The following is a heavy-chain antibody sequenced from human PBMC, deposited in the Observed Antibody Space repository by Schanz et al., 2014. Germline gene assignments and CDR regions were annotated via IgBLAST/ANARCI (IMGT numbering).Heavy chain of an antibody. CDR1: GFTVSNNL. J-gene: IGHJ4*02. V-gene: IGHV3-66*01. CDR3: VPMSIAAH. CDR2: IYSGGST. D-gene: IGHD6-6*01. Sequence: EVQLVESGGGLVQPGGSLRLSCAASGFTVSNNLMRWVRQAPGKGLEWVSIIYSGGSTFYADSVKGRFTISRDNSRKTLYLQMNSLRAEDTAVYYCVPMSIAAHWGQGTLVTVSS.